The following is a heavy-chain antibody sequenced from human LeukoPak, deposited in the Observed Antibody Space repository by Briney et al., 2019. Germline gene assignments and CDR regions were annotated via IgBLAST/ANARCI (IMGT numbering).Heavy chain of an antibody. CDR1: GASISRYY. D-gene: IGHD6-13*01. V-gene: IGHV4-59*08. J-gene: IGHJ4*02. CDR2: FHNSGNT. Sequence: SETLSLTCTVSGASISRYYWSWIWQPPGKGLEWIGYFHNSGNTNYNPSLSSRITMSVDTSKNQFSLKLNSVTAAATAVYYCARRAAALDYWGQGTLVTVSS. CDR3: ARRAAALDY.